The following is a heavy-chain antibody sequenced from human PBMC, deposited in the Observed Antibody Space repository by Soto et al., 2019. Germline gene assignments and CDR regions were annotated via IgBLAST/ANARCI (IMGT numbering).Heavy chain of an antibody. CDR3: VKGRYSPYYYGMDV. D-gene: IGHD5-18*01. V-gene: IGHV3-30*18. CDR1: GFTFNSYG. J-gene: IGHJ6*02. CDR2: ISYDGSNK. Sequence: GGSLRLSCAASGFTFNSYGMNWVRQAPGKGLEWVAVISYDGSNKYYADSVKGRFTISRDNSKNTLYLQMNSLRAEDTAVYYCVKGRYSPYYYGMDVWGQGTTVTVSS.